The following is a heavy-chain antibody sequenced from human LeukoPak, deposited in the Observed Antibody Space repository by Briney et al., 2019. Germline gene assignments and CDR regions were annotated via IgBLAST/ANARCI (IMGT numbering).Heavy chain of an antibody. V-gene: IGHV3-7*01. D-gene: IGHD4-17*01. Sequence: GGSLRLSCAGSGFTFSSHWMGWVRQAPGKGLEWLANIKEDGHEKYYVDSVQGRFTISRDNAKNSLFLQMDSLRAEDTAAYFCARHGYYVFDYWGQGTLVTVSS. CDR1: GFTFSSHW. CDR2: IKEDGHEK. CDR3: ARHGYYVFDY. J-gene: IGHJ4*02.